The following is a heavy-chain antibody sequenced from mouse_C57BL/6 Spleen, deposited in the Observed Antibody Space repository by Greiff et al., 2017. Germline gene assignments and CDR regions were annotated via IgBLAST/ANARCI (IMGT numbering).Heavy chain of an antibody. Sequence: QVQLQQPGAELVRPGSSVKLSCKASGYTFTSYWMHWVKQRPIQGLEWIGNIDPSDSETHYNQKFKDKATLTVDKSSSTAYMQLSSLTSEDSAVYYCAWGRAYGYDVGAYWGQGTLVTVSA. V-gene: IGHV1-52*01. D-gene: IGHD2-2*01. CDR1: GYTFTSYW. J-gene: IGHJ3*01. CDR3: AWGRAYGYDVGAY. CDR2: IDPSDSET.